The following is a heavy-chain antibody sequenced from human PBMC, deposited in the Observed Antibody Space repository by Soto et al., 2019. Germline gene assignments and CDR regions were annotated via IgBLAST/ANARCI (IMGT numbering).Heavy chain of an antibody. CDR1: GFSLSNARMG. CDR2: IFSNDEK. D-gene: IGHD4-17*01. J-gene: IGHJ3*02. CDR3: ARADDYGDYGLLDAFDI. Sequence: QVTLKESGPVLVKPTETLTLTCTVSGFSLSNARMGVSWIRQPPGKALEWLAHIFSNDEKSYSTSLKSRLTISKDTSKNHVVLTMTNRDPVDTATYYCARADDYGDYGLLDAFDIWGQGTMVTVSS. V-gene: IGHV2-26*01.